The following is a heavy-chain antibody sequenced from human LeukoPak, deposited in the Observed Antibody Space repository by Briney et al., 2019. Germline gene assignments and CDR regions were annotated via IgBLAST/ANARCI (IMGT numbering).Heavy chain of an antibody. D-gene: IGHD4-17*01. J-gene: IGHJ3*01. CDR2: INSDGSST. V-gene: IGHV3-74*01. CDR3: ARATRDDYGDVHDAFDV. CDR1: GFTFSSYS. Sequence: GGSLRLSCAASGFTFSSYSMNWVRQAPGKGLVWVPRINSDGSSTSYADSVKGRFTISRDNAKNTLYLQMNSLRAEDTAVYYCARATRDDYGDVHDAFDVWGQGTMVAVSS.